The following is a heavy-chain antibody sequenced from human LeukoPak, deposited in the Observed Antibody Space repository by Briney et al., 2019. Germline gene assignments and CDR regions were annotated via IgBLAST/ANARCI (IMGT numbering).Heavy chain of an antibody. D-gene: IGHD5-18*01. CDR2: VFDSGST. J-gene: IGHJ4*02. CDR1: GVSLTTHL. CDR3: TTIKRGDIFGYFDF. V-gene: IGHV4-59*11. Sequence: PQTLSLTCTLSGVSLTTHLCTWIGQSPGNELRWFGYVFDSGSTKVNPSLTSRVTLSTDTSKNQLSLRLSSVTAADTAVYYCTTIKRGDIFGYFDFWGQGILVTVS.